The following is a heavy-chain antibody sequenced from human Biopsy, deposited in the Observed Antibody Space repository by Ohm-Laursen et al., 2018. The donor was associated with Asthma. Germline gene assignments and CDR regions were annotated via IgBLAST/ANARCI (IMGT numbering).Heavy chain of an antibody. CDR2: ISYDGRNT. Sequence: RSLRLSCAASGFTFDNYTMHWVRQAPGKGLEWVTIISYDGRNTYYADSEEGRFTISRDNSKNTLFLQMSSLRPEDTAVYYCARGGLHYYEYYGMDVWGQGTTVTVSS. CDR1: GFTFDNYT. CDR3: ARGGLHYYEYYGMDV. J-gene: IGHJ6*02. D-gene: IGHD2-21*02. V-gene: IGHV3-30*04.